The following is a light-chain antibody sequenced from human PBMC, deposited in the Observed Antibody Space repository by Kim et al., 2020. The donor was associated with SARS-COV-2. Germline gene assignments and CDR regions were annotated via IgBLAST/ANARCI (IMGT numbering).Light chain of an antibody. V-gene: IGLV3-19*01. CDR2: GKN. CDR1: SLRSYY. J-gene: IGLJ1*01. Sequence: SSALTQDPAVSVALGQTVRITCQGDSLRSYYASWYQQKPGQAPVLVIYGKNNRPSGIPDRFSGSSSGNTASLTITGAQAEDEADYYCNSRDSSGNHSVFGTATKVTVL. CDR3: NSRDSSGNHSV.